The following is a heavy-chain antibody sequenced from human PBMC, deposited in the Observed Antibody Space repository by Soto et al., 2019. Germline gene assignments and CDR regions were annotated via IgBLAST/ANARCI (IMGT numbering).Heavy chain of an antibody. CDR1: GVSLTTSGVG. CDR2: IYWDDDK. D-gene: IGHD2-15*01. J-gene: IGHJ4*02. CDR3: VHRQRTVMVGAPFDL. V-gene: IGHV2-5*02. Sequence: QITLRESGPTLVQPTQTLTLTCTLSGVSLTTSGVGVGWIRQPPGKALEWLALIYWDDDKRFSPSLKSRLAITRDTSKNQVVMTMTDMAPVDTAIYYCVHRQRTVMVGAPFDLWGQGSQVTVSS.